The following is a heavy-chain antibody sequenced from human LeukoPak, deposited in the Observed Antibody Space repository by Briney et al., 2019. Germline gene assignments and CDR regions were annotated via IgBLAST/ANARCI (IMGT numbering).Heavy chain of an antibody. CDR3: ARGVHSGYDGGDDAFDI. J-gene: IGHJ3*02. Sequence: GGSLRLSCAASGFTFSSYEMNWVRQAPGKGLEWVSYISSSGSTIYYADSVKGRFTISRDNAKNSLYLQMNSLRAEDTAVYYCARGVHSGYDGGDDAFDIWGQGTMVTVSS. CDR1: GFTFSSYE. D-gene: IGHD5-12*01. V-gene: IGHV3-48*03. CDR2: ISSSGSTI.